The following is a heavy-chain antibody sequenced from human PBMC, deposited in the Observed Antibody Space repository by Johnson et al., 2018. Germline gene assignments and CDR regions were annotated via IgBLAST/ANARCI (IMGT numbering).Heavy chain of an antibody. J-gene: IGHJ3*02. Sequence: QVQLVESGGGVVQXGRSXRLXCADSGFTFSSHGMQWVRQAPGKGLEWVAAISYDGGNKYYADSVKGRFTISRDNSKNTLYLQMDSLRTEDTAVYYCAKDLMGWAVAGTRYAFDIWGQGTMVTVSS. CDR3: AKDLMGWAVAGTRYAFDI. V-gene: IGHV3-30*18. CDR2: ISYDGGNK. D-gene: IGHD6-19*01. CDR1: GFTFSSHG.